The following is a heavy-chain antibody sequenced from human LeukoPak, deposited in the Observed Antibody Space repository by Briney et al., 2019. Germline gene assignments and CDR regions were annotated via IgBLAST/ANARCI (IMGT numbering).Heavy chain of an antibody. CDR3: ARERYGNYN. Sequence: GGSLRLSCAASGFTFSSYGMHWVRQAPGKGLEWVAVIWYDGSNKYYADSVKGRFTISRDNAKNSLFLQMNSLRAEDTAVYYCARERYGNYNWGQGTLVTVSS. V-gene: IGHV3-33*01. CDR2: IWYDGSNK. D-gene: IGHD4-11*01. CDR1: GFTFSSYG. J-gene: IGHJ4*02.